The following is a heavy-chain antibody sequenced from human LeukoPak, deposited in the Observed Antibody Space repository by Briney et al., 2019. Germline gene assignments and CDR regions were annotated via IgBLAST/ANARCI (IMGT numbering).Heavy chain of an antibody. J-gene: IGHJ4*02. CDR1: GGSISTSITPTY. V-gene: IGHV4-39*01. D-gene: IGHD6-13*01. Sequence: SETLSLTCTVSGGSISTSITPTYWNWVRQPPGKGLEWIGSIHYSGTTYYNPSLESRATISVDTSKNQFSVKLTPVTAADTAVYYCARKGTIAPTGASHFDYWGRGTLVTVSS. CDR3: ARKGTIAPTGASHFDY. CDR2: IHYSGTT.